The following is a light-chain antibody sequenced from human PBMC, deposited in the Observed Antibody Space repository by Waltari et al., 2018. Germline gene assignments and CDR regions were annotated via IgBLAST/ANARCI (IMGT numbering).Light chain of an antibody. CDR3: SSYAGSENVV. J-gene: IGLJ3*02. CDR2: EVY. Sequence: QSALTQPPSASGSLRQSVTISCTGTSNNVGGYNYVSWYQQHPGKAPRLMIYEVYNRPSGVPDRFSRSKSGNTASLTVSGLQADDEADYYCSSYAGSENVVFGGGTKLTVL. V-gene: IGLV2-8*01. CDR1: SNNVGGYNY.